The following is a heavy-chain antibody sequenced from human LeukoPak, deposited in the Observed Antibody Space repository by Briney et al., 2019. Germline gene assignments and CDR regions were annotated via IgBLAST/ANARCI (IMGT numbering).Heavy chain of an antibody. CDR3: AREYSSSWYGYFDY. J-gene: IGHJ4*02. D-gene: IGHD6-13*01. V-gene: IGHV3-48*04. CDR1: GFTFSRYS. CDR2: ISSSSSTI. Sequence: GGFLRLSCAASGFTFSRYSMNWVRQAPGKGLEWVSYISSSSSTIYYADSVKGRFTISRDNAKNSLYLQMNSLRAEDTAVYYCAREYSSSWYGYFDYWGQGTLVTVSS.